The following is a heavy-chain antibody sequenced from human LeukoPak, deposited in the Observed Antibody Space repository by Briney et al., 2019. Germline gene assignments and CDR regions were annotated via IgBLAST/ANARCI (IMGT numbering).Heavy chain of an antibody. CDR2: ISAYNGNT. CDR3: ARSGYEGTYGMDV. J-gene: IGHJ6*02. V-gene: IGHV1-18*01. CDR1: GYTFTSYG. D-gene: IGHD5-12*01. Sequence: ASVKVSCKASGYTFTSYGISWGPQAPGQGLECMGWISAYNGNTNYAQKLQGRVTISTDTSTSTAYMELRSLRSDDTAVYYCARSGYEGTYGMDVWGQGTTVTVSS.